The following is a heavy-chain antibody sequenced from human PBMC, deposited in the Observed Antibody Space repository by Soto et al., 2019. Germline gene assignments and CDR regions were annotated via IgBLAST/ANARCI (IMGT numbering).Heavy chain of an antibody. J-gene: IGHJ4*02. V-gene: IGHV4-61*01. CDR1: CGSGAGGSDR. CDR2: IYYSGRT. Sequence: LPLPNSVSCGSGAGGSDRCSIKRKPRGKGLEGIAYIYYSGRTNYNPSLKRRVTISVDTSKNQFSLKLSSVTAADTAVYYCARGALAYSYVLYFSGKRSLVTVSS. D-gene: IGHD5-18*01. CDR3: ARGALAYSYVLYF.